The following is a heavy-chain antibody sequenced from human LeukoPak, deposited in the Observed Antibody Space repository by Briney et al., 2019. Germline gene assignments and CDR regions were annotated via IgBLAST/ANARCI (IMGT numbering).Heavy chain of an antibody. D-gene: IGHD3-22*01. CDR1: GFTFSSYA. CDR2: ISYDGSNK. J-gene: IGHJ4*02. CDR3: ARDYDSSGHYKGGLDY. V-gene: IGHV3-30-3*01. Sequence: GRSLRLSCAASGFTFSSYAMHWVRQAPGKGLEWVAVISYDGSNKYYADSVKGRFTISRDNSKNTLYLQMNSLRAEDTAVYYCARDYDSSGHYKGGLDYWGQGTLVTVSS.